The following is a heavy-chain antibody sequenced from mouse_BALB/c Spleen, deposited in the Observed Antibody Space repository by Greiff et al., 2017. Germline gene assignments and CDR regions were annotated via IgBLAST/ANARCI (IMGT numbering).Heavy chain of an antibody. D-gene: IGHD4-1*01. CDR3: ARNSLGLYDY. CDR2: IDPANGNT. J-gene: IGHJ2*01. Sequence: EVMLVESGAELAKPGASVKLSCTASGFNIKDTYMHWVKQRPEQGLEWIGRIDPANGNTKYDPKFQGKATITADTSSNTAYLQLSSLTSEDAAVYYCARNSLGLYDYWGQGTTLTVSS. CDR1: GFNIKDTY. V-gene: IGHV14-3*02.